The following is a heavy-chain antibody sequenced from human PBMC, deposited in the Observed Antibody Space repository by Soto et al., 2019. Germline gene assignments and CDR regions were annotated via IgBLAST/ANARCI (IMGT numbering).Heavy chain of an antibody. D-gene: IGHD4-17*01. V-gene: IGHV5-51*01. CDR3: ARHGFYGEYSSNYFDP. CDR1: GYSFTNYW. CDR2: IYPSASTT. Sequence: PGESLKISCKGSGYSFTNYWIAWVRQMPGKGLEYMGIIYPSASTTEYSPSFQGQVTISADKSISTAYLQWNSLKASDTAMYYCARHGFYGEYSSNYFDPWGQGTLVNVSS. J-gene: IGHJ5*02.